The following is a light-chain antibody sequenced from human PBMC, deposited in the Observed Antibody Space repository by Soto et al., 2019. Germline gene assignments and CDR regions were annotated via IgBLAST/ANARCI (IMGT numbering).Light chain of an antibody. CDR1: QSVSSSY. Sequence: ELVLTQSPGTLPLSPGERATLSCRASQSVSSSYLAWYQQKPGQAPRLLIYGASSRATGIPDRFSGSGSGTDFTLTISRLEPEDFAVYYCQQYGSSQTFGQGTKVEIK. CDR3: QQYGSSQT. V-gene: IGKV3-20*01. CDR2: GAS. J-gene: IGKJ1*01.